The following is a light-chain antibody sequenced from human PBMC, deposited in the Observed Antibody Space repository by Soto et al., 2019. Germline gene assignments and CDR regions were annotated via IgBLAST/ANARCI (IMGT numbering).Light chain of an antibody. Sequence: QSVLTQPPSASGSPGQSVTISCTGTSSDVGAYNYVSWYQQHAGKAPKLVIYEVTTRPSGVPDRFSGSKSANTAALTVSGLQAEDEADYYCSSFASSNTWVFGGGTKLTVL. V-gene: IGLV2-8*01. CDR2: EVT. J-gene: IGLJ3*02. CDR1: SSDVGAYNY. CDR3: SSFASSNTWV.